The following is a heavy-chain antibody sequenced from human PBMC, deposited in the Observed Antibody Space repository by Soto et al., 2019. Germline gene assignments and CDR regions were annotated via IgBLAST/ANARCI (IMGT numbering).Heavy chain of an antibody. J-gene: IGHJ4*02. Sequence: PSETPSLSCTVSGDSVTRYSWSWIRQPPGKGLDWIGYVYHSGSTNYNPSLKRRLSMSVDTSKNQFSLNLSSVTAADTAIYYCARTGDILDFWGPGTLVTVSS. CDR2: VYHSGST. CDR3: ARTGDILDF. D-gene: IGHD3-9*01. V-gene: IGHV4-59*02. CDR1: GDSVTRYS.